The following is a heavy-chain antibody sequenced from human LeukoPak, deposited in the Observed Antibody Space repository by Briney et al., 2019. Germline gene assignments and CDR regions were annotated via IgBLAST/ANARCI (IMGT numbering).Heavy chain of an antibody. CDR2: INPNSGGT. V-gene: IGHV1-2*02. D-gene: IGHD5-18*01. CDR3: ARGRTAPFYFDY. Sequence: ASVKVSCKASGYTFTNYYIHWMRQAPGQGLEWMGWINPNSGGTNYAQKFQGRVTMTRDTSISTAYMELSRLKSDDSAVYYCARGRTAPFYFDYWGQGTLVTVSS. CDR1: GYTFTNYY. J-gene: IGHJ4*02.